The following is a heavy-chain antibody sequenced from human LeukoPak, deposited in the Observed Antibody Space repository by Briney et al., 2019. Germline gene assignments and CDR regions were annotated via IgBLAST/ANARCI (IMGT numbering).Heavy chain of an antibody. Sequence: GGSLRLSCAASGFTFSSYAMSWVRQAPGKGLEWVSAISGSGGSTYYADSVKGRFTISRDNSKNTLYLQMNSLRAEDTAVYYCAKVSDGGCSSTSCYPPPDYWGQGTLVTVSS. CDR3: AKVSDGGCSSTSCYPPPDY. CDR1: GFTFSSYA. V-gene: IGHV3-23*01. J-gene: IGHJ4*02. CDR2: ISGSGGST. D-gene: IGHD2-2*01.